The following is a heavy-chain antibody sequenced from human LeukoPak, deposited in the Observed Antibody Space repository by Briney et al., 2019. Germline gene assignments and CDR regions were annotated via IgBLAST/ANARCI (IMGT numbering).Heavy chain of an antibody. Sequence: PSENLSLTCTVSGGSISTYYWSWIRQPPGKGLEWIGYIYYSGSTNYNPSLKSRVTISVDTSKNQFSLKLSSVTAADTAVYYCARHYWYFDLWGRGTLVTVSS. CDR3: ARHYWYFDL. V-gene: IGHV4-59*08. CDR2: IYYSGST. J-gene: IGHJ2*01. CDR1: GGSISTYY.